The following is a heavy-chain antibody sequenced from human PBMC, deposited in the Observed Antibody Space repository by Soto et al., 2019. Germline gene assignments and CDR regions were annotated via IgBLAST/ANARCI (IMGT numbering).Heavy chain of an antibody. Sequence: QLQLQESGSGLVKPSQTLSLTCAVSGGSISSGGYSWSWIRQPPGKGLEWIGYIYHSGSTYYNPSLKSRVPISVDRSKNQFSLKLSSVTAADTAVYYCASTDYYDSSGYSYWGQGTLVTVSS. D-gene: IGHD3-22*01. CDR3: ASTDYYDSSGYSY. J-gene: IGHJ4*02. V-gene: IGHV4-30-2*01. CDR2: IYHSGST. CDR1: GGSISSGGYS.